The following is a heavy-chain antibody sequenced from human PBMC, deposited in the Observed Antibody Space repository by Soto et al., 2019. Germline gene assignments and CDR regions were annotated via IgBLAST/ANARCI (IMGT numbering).Heavy chain of an antibody. CDR3: ASQRPIAPTFFEGRSFEP. V-gene: IGHV4-59*08. D-gene: IGHD5-12*01. CDR1: GGSISSYY. CDR2: IYYSGST. Sequence: PSETLSLTCTVSGGSISSYYWSWIRQPPGKGLEWVGYIYYSGSTSYNPSLKRRGTISVDTSKDQFSLKLSSVTAADTAVYYCASQRPIAPTFFEGRSFEPGGRGNLVTVSS. J-gene: IGHJ1*01.